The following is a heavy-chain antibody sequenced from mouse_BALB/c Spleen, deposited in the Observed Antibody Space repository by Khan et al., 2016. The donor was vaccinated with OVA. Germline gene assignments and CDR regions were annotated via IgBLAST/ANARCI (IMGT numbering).Heavy chain of an antibody. V-gene: IGHV1-77*01. CDR2: ISPGSNNT. CDR1: GYTFTDYR. CDR3: ARECGDGFPD. J-gene: IGHJ3*01. Sequence: QVQLKESGAELARPGASVKLSCKASGYTFTDYRINWVKQRTGQGLEWIGDISPGSNNTYYNEMFKGKATLTADKSSSTAYMPLSSLSSEDSAVYICARECGDGFPDWGQGTLVTVSA.